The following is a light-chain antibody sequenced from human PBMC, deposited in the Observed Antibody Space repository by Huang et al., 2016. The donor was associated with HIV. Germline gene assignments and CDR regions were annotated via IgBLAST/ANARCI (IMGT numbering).Light chain of an antibody. CDR2: GAS. CDR1: AGVSNN. Sequence: IVMTQSPVTLSVSPGERATLSCRASAGVSNNVAWYQQRPGQTPRLLIHGASTRQTGVPAKFSGRGSGTEVTLTITNLQPEDSAVYYCQHYNNWPPWTFGPGTQVEI. CDR3: QHYNNWPPWT. J-gene: IGKJ1*01. V-gene: IGKV3D-15*01.